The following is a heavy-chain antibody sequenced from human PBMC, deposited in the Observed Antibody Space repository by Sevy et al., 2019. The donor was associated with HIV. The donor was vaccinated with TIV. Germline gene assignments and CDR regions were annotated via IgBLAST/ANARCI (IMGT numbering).Heavy chain of an antibody. V-gene: IGHV3-7*01. CDR2: IKQDGSEK. J-gene: IGHJ6*02. Sequence: GGSLRLSCAASGFTFSSYWMSWVRQAPGKGLEWVANIKQDGSEKYYVDSVKGRFTISRDNAKNSLYLQMNSLRAEDTAVYYCAREIAGLVTIVNYYYYAMDVWGQGTTVTLSS. D-gene: IGHD3-9*01. CDR1: GFTFSSYW. CDR3: AREIAGLVTIVNYYYYAMDV.